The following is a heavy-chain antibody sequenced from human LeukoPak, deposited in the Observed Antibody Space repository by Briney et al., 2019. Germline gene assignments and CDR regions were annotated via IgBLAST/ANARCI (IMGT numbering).Heavy chain of an antibody. V-gene: IGHV4-59*02. J-gene: IGHJ4*02. D-gene: IGHD4-23*01. CDR1: VDFVNEYY. CDR2: IHYSGLT. CDR3: SGDPREYELNSLDS. Sequence: PSETLSLTCTVCVDFVNEYYWNCIGQAPGKGLEWIGFIHYSGLTVYSPSLQSRVSISVDTSRNQFSLGLSSVTAAGTALYYWSGDPREYELNSLDSWGQGILVTVSS.